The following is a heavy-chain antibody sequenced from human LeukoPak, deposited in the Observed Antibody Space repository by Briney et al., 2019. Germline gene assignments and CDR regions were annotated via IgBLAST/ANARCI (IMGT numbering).Heavy chain of an antibody. CDR1: GYTLTELS. CDR2: FDPEDGET. CDR3: ATVDYGDYESPVYFDY. V-gene: IGHV1-24*01. Sequence: ASVKVSCKVSGYTLTELSMHWVRQAPGKGLEWMGGFDPEDGETIYAQKFQGRVTMTEDTSTDTAYMELSSLRSEDTAVYYCATVDYGDYESPVYFDYWGQGTLVPVSS. J-gene: IGHJ4*02. D-gene: IGHD4-17*01.